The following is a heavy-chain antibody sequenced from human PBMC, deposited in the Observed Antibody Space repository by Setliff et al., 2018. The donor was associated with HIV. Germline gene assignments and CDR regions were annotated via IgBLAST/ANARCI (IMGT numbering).Heavy chain of an antibody. J-gene: IGHJ4*02. CDR2: IYWDDDK. Sequence: SGPTLVNPTQTLTLTCTFSGFSLSTSGVGVGWIRQPPGKALEWLALIYWDDDKRYSPSLQNRLTITKDTSKNQVLLTMTNMDPLDTATYYCAHNHLAVAGSHYFDYWGQGTLVTVSS. V-gene: IGHV2-5*02. D-gene: IGHD6-19*01. CDR3: AHNHLAVAGSHYFDY. CDR1: GFSLSTSGVG.